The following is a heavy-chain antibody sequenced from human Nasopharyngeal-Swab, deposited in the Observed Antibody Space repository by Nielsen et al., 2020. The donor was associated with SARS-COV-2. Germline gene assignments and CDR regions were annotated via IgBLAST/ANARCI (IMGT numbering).Heavy chain of an antibody. CDR3: ARHDLNYDILTGYTLYWFDP. CDR1: GGSISSSSYY. J-gene: IGHJ5*02. D-gene: IGHD3-9*01. V-gene: IGHV4-39*01. Sequence: SETLSLTCTVSGGSISSSSYYWGWIRQPPGKGLEWIGSIYYSGSTYYNPSLKSRVTISVDTSKNQFSLKLSSVTAADTAVYYCARHDLNYDILTGYTLYWFDPWGQGTLDTVSS. CDR2: IYYSGST.